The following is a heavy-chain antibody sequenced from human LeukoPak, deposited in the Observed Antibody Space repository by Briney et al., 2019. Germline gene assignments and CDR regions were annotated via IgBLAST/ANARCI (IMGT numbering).Heavy chain of an antibody. J-gene: IGHJ1*01. CDR1: GFTFSSYA. V-gene: IGHV3-23*01. Sequence: PGGYLRLSCAASGFTFSSYAMTWVRQLPGKGLGWVSGISGGGGDAYYADSVKGRFTISRDNSKNTLYLQMNSLRVEDTAVYYCATHSGWQATIPEYFRHWGQGTLVTVSS. D-gene: IGHD6-19*01. CDR2: ISGGGGDA. CDR3: ATHSGWQATIPEYFRH.